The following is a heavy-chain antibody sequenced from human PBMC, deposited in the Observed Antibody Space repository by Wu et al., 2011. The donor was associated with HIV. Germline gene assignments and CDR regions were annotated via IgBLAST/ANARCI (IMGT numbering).Heavy chain of an antibody. V-gene: IGHV1-2*02. CDR2: INPNSGGT. D-gene: IGHD2-2*01. J-gene: IGHJ6*03. Sequence: QVQLVQSGAEVKKPGASVKVSCKASGYTFTDYYLHWVRQAPGQGLDWVGWINPNSGGTNYAQKFQGRVTMTRDTSISTAYMELSRLRSDDTAVYYCVRDHIVVVPAAPKPYYYYYMDVWGTGTTVIVSS. CDR3: VRDHIVVVPAAPKPYYYYYMDV. CDR1: GYTFTDYY.